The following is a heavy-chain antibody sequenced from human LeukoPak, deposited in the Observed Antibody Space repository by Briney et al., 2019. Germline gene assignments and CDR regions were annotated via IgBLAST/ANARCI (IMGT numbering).Heavy chain of an antibody. CDR2: ISYDGSNK. Sequence: GGSLRLSCAASGFTFSSHAMHWVRQAPGKGLEWVAVISYDGSNKYYADSVKGRFTISRDNSKNTLYLQMNSLRAEDTAVYYCAREEGDSSFDYWGQGTLVTVSS. V-gene: IGHV3-30-3*01. D-gene: IGHD3-16*01. J-gene: IGHJ4*02. CDR3: AREEGDSSFDY. CDR1: GFTFSSHA.